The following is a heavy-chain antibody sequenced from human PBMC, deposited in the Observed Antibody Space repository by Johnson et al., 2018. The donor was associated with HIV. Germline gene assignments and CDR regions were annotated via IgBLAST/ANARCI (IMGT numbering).Heavy chain of an antibody. Sequence: MQLVESGGTLVQPGGSMRLSCAASGFTFSTYAMNWVRQAPGKGLEWVSAISGSGGSTYYADSVKGRFTISSDNSKNTLHLQMNSLRAEDTAVYYCAKDRLVGATGDAFDIWGQGTMVTVSS. V-gene: IGHV3-23*04. CDR2: ISGSGGST. J-gene: IGHJ3*02. CDR3: AKDRLVGATGDAFDI. CDR1: GFTFSTYA. D-gene: IGHD1-26*01.